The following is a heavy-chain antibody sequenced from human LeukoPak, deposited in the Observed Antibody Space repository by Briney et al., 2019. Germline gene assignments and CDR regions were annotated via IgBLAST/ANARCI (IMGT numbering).Heavy chain of an antibody. J-gene: IGHJ4*02. CDR3: VTDLVIKGYFDY. V-gene: IGHV3-15*01. CDR2: IRRKTDGETT. D-gene: IGHD2-21*01. CDR1: GFTFSNVW. Sequence: GESLRLSCAASGFTFSNVWMSWVRQVPGKGLEWVGRIRRKTDGETTDHAAPVKGRFTISRDDSKNTLYLQMNSLKTEDTAVYYCVTDLVIKGYFDYWGQGALVTVSS.